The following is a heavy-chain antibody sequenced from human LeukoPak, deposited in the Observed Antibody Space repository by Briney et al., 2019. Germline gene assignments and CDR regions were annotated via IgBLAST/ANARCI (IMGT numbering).Heavy chain of an antibody. CDR2: IDPNSGGT. J-gene: IGHJ4*02. D-gene: IGHD5-18*01. CDR3: ARVADTAMANFDY. CDR1: GYTFTGYY. Sequence: VASVKVSCKASGYTFTGYYMHWVRQAPGQGLEWMGRIDPNSGGTNYAQKFQGRVTMTRDTSISTAYMELSRLRSDDTAVYYCARVADTAMANFDYWGQGTLVTVSS. V-gene: IGHV1-2*06.